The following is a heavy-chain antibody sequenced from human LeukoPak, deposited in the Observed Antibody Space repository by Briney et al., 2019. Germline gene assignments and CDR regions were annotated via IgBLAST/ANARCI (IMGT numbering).Heavy chain of an antibody. Sequence: GASVKVSCKASGDTFTDYYLHWVRQAPGQGLDWMGWINPNSGGTNYAQTFQGRVTMTRDTSITTAYLELSRLRADDTAGYYCARDYSVCGGGDCLYYFDYWGQGTLVTVSS. D-gene: IGHD2-21*02. CDR3: ARDYSVCGGGDCLYYFDY. CDR2: INPNSGGT. J-gene: IGHJ4*02. CDR1: GDTFTDYY. V-gene: IGHV1-2*02.